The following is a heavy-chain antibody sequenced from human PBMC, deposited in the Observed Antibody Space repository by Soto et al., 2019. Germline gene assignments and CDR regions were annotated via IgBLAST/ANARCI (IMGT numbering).Heavy chain of an antibody. J-gene: IGHJ4*02. Sequence: GGSLRLSCAASGITSRSYSMSWVRQAPGKGLEWVASITSDSSDIYYEDSVKGRFTISRDNGENSLYLQMTSLGAEDTGVYYCATTYCSGGYCFSSEYWGQGVLVTVSS. D-gene: IGHD2-15*01. CDR1: GITSRSYS. CDR2: ITSDSSDI. CDR3: ATTYCSGGYCFSSEY. V-gene: IGHV3-21*01.